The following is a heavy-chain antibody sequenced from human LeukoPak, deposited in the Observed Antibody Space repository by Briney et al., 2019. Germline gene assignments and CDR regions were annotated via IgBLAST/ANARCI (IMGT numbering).Heavy chain of an antibody. CDR1: GGSLSGYY. D-gene: IGHD5-24*01. CDR3: ARHGCLGEGYNTVSNCMYYFDY. V-gene: IGHV4-59*08. Sequence: SETLSLTCTVSGGSLSGYYWSWIRQPPGKGLEWIGYIFYSGSTSYNPSLKSRVTISVGTSKNQFSLSLSSVTAADTAVYYCARHGCLGEGYNTVSNCMYYFDYGGQGTLVTLSS. CDR2: IFYSGST. J-gene: IGHJ4*02.